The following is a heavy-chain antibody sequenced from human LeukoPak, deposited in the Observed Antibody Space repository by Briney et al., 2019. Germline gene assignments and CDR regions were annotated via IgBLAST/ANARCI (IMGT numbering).Heavy chain of an antibody. CDR2: IIPIFGTA. J-gene: IGHJ5*02. D-gene: IGHD1-7*01. CDR3: ARVTGITGTRRWFDP. V-gene: IGHV1-69*05. Sequence: SVKVSCKASGGAFSSYAISWVRQAPGQGLEWMGGIIPIFGTANYAQKFQGRVTITTDESTSTAYMELSSLRSEDTAVYYCARVTGITGTRRWFDPWGQGTLVTVSS. CDR1: GGAFSSYA.